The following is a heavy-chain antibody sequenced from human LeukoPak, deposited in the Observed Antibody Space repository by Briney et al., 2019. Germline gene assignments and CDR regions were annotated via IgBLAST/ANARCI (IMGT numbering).Heavy chain of an antibody. D-gene: IGHD6-19*01. V-gene: IGHV4-59*08. CDR2: IYYSGST. J-gene: IGHJ6*02. Sequence: PSETLSLTCAVYGGSFSSYYWSWIRQPPGKGLEWIGYIYYSGSTNYNPSLKSRVTISVDTSKNQFSLKLSSVTAADTAVYYCARLEGGWHDNGMDVWGQGTTVTVSS. CDR1: GGSFSSYY. CDR3: ARLEGGWHDNGMDV.